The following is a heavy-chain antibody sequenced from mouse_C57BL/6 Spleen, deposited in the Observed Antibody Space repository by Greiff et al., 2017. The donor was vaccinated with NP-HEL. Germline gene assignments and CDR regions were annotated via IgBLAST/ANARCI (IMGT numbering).Heavy chain of an antibody. J-gene: IGHJ2*01. CDR3: ARYYYSNPHFDY. CDR2: IYPGGGYT. D-gene: IGHD2-5*01. V-gene: IGHV1-63*01. CDR1: GYTFTNYW. Sequence: QVQLKESGAELVRPGTSVKMSCKASGYTFTNYWIGWAKQRPGHGLEWIGDIYPGGGYTNYNEKFKGKATLTADKSSSTAYMQFSSLTSEDSAIYYCARYYYSNPHFDYWGQGTTLTVSS.